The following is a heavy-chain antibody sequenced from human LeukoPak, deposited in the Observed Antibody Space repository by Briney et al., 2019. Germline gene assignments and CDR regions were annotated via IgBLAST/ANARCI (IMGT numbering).Heavy chain of an antibody. D-gene: IGHD3-22*01. CDR2: TYYRSKWYN. CDR3: ARDRQYYYDSSGYYSTFDAFDI. Sequence: SQTLSLTCAISGDSVSSNSAAWNWIRQSPSRGLEWLGRTYYRSKWYNDYAVSVKSRITINPDTSKNQFSPQLNSVTPEDTAVYYCARDRQYYYDSSGYYSTFDAFDIWGQGTMVTVSS. CDR1: GDSVSSNSAA. J-gene: IGHJ3*02. V-gene: IGHV6-1*01.